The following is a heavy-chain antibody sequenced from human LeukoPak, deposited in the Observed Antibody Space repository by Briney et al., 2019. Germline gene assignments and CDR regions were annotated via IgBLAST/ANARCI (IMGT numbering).Heavy chain of an antibody. J-gene: IGHJ4*02. CDR1: GYTFTGYY. D-gene: IGHD3-3*01. Sequence: ASVKVSCKASGYTFTGYYMHWVRQAPGQGLEWMGWINPNSGGTNYAQEFQGRVTMTRDTSISTAYMELSRLRSDDTAVYYCARTYYDFWSGPWYYFDYWGQGTLVTVSS. CDR2: INPNSGGT. V-gene: IGHV1-2*02. CDR3: ARTYYDFWSGPWYYFDY.